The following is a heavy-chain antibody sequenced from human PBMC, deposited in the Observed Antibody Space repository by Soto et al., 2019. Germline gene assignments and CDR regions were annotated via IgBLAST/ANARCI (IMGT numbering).Heavy chain of an antibody. V-gene: IGHV2-70*13. D-gene: IGHD1-20*01. CDR3: ARSIRGPRRFNGMDV. J-gene: IGHJ6*02. CDR2: IERDDDDK. Sequence: SGPTLVNPTETLTLTCTFSGFSLTSPGMCVSWIRQSPGKALEWLALIERDDDDKYYSTSLKTRLTISKDTRKNQLVLTMANMEPADTATYYCARSIRGPRRFNGMDVWGQGTTVT. CDR1: GFSLTSPGMC.